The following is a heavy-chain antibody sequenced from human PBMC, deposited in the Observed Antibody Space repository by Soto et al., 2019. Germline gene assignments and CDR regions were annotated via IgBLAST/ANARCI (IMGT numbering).Heavy chain of an antibody. V-gene: IGHV1-69*12. CDR3: ARPTRFYYDSSGQSAWFDP. CDR2: IIPIFGTA. D-gene: IGHD3-22*01. J-gene: IGHJ5*02. Sequence: QVQLVQSGAEVKKPGSSVKVSCKASGGTFSSYAISWVRQAPGQGLEWMGGIIPIFGTANYAQKFQGRVKISADQSPTTDYMELSSLRSEDTAVYYCARPTRFYYDSSGQSAWFDPWGQGTLVTVSS. CDR1: GGTFSSYA.